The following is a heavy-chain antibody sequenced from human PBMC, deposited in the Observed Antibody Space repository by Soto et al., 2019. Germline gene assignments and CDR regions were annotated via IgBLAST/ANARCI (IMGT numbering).Heavy chain of an antibody. CDR1: GGSISSGNYY. J-gene: IGHJ4*02. CDR3: ARVGYCTNGVCYTPSDY. CDR2: IYYSGST. D-gene: IGHD2-8*01. V-gene: IGHV4-31*03. Sequence: HVQLQESGPGLVKPSQTLSLTCTVSGGSISSGNYYWSWIRQHPGKGLEWIGYIYYSGSTYYNPSLKSRVTISVDTSKNQFSLKLSSVTAADTAVYYCARVGYCTNGVCYTPSDYWGQGTLVTVSS.